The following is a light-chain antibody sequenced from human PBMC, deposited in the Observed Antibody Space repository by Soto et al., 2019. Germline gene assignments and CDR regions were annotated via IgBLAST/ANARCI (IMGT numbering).Light chain of an antibody. Sequence: EIVLTQSPGTLSLSPGEGATLSCRAGQSVSSTYLAWYQQKPGQAPRLLIYGASSRATGIPDRFSGSGSGTDFTLTISRLEPEDFAVYYCQQYASSPWTFGQGTKVEIK. CDR1: QSVSSTY. CDR2: GAS. V-gene: IGKV3-20*01. J-gene: IGKJ1*01. CDR3: QQYASSPWT.